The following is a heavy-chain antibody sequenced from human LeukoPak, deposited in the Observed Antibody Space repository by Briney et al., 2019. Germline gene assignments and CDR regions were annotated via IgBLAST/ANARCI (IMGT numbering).Heavy chain of an antibody. V-gene: IGHV3-30-3*01. CDR3: ARGLVVVITNNWFDP. D-gene: IGHD3-22*01. J-gene: IGHJ5*02. CDR2: ISYDGSNK. CDR1: GFTFSSYA. Sequence: GGSLRLSCAASGFTFSSYAMHWVRQAPGKGLEWVAVISYDGSNKYYADSVKGRFTISRDNSKNTLYLQMNSLRAEDTAVYYCARGLVVVITNNWFDPWGQGTLVTVSS.